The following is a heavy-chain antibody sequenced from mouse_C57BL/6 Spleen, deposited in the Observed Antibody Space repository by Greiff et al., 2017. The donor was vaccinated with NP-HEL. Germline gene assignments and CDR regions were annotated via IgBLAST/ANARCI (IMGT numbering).Heavy chain of an antibody. CDR1: GYTFTSYW. J-gene: IGHJ2*01. Sequence: VKLQQPGAELVRPGSSVKLSCKASGYTFTSYWMHWVKQRPIQGLEWIGNIDPSDSETHYNQKFKDKATLTVDKSSSTAYMQLSSLTSEDSAVYYCASGGRDYFDYWGQGTTLTVSS. CDR3: ASGGRDYFDY. V-gene: IGHV1-52*01. CDR2: IDPSDSET.